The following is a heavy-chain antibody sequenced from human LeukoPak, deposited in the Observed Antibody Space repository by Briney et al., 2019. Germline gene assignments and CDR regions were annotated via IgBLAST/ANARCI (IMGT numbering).Heavy chain of an antibody. CDR3: ARYYSGSYGFDY. D-gene: IGHD1-26*01. CDR1: GGSISSSNYY. J-gene: IGHJ4*02. V-gene: IGHV4-39*01. Sequence: PSETLSLTCTVSGGSISSSNYYWGWIRQPPGEGLEWIGYLYYSGSTYYNPSLKSRVTMSVDTSKNQFSLKLSSVTAADTAVYYCARYYSGSYGFDYWGQGTLGTVSS. CDR2: LYYSGST.